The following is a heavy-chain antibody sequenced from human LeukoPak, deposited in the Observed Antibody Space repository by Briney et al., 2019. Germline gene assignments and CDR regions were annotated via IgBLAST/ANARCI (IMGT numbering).Heavy chain of an antibody. J-gene: IGHJ5*02. Sequence: SGTLSLTCTVSGGSISSYYWSWIRQPPGKGLEWIGYIYYSGSTNYNPSLKSRVTISVDTSKNQFSLKLSSVTAADTAVYYCARGVVPAATFPGFDPWGQGTLVTVSS. CDR1: GGSISSYY. D-gene: IGHD2-2*01. CDR3: ARGVVPAATFPGFDP. V-gene: IGHV4-59*01. CDR2: IYYSGST.